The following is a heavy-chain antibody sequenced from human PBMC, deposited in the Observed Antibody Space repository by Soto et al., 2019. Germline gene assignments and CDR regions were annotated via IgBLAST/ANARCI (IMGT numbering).Heavy chain of an antibody. J-gene: IGHJ4*02. Sequence: GGSLRLSCVASGLTFSIYSMNWVRQAPGEGLEWVSHISSSTTNIYYADSVKGRFTISRDNAKNSLYLQMNSLRAEDTAVYYCARESPYYYETSGLDYWGQGTLVTVSS. D-gene: IGHD3-22*01. V-gene: IGHV3-48*01. CDR1: GLTFSIYS. CDR2: ISSSTTNI. CDR3: ARESPYYYETSGLDY.